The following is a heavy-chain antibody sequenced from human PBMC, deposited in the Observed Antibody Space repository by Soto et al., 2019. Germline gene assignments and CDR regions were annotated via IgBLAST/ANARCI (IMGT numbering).Heavy chain of an antibody. Sequence: QVQLQESGPGLVKPSEALSLTCTVSGGSVSSGSYYWSWIRQPPGKGLEWIGYIYYTGSTNYNPSLKIRVTISIDTSTIQFSLKMSSVAAADTAVYYCARGYYGSGSYYNLDWCAPWGQGTLVTVSP. CDR1: GGSVSSGSYY. CDR3: ARGYYGSGSYYNLDWCAP. CDR2: IYYTGST. J-gene: IGHJ5*02. V-gene: IGHV4-61*01. D-gene: IGHD3-10*01.